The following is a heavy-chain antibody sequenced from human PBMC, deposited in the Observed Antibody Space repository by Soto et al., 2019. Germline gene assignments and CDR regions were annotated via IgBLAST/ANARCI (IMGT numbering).Heavy chain of an antibody. Sequence: SETLSLTCTVSGGSISSYYWSWIRQPPGKGLEWIGYIYYSGSTNYNPSLKSRVTISVDTSKNQFSLKLGSVTAADTAVYYCARTLYSYGPRFDYWGQGTLVTVSS. CDR1: GGSISSYY. CDR2: IYYSGST. V-gene: IGHV4-59*01. D-gene: IGHD5-18*01. J-gene: IGHJ4*02. CDR3: ARTLYSYGPRFDY.